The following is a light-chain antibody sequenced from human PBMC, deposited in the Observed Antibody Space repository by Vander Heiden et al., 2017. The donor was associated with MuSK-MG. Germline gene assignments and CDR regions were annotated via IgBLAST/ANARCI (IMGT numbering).Light chain of an antibody. J-gene: IGKJ1*01. CDR2: WAS. V-gene: IGKV4-1*01. CDR1: QRVLFIPNNKNY. Sequence: DIVLPQSPDSQAVSLGERATITCKSSQRVLFIPNNKNYLAEYQQEPRQPPRLLIYWASTREPGVPDRFSGSGSGTDFTLTINSLQAEDVALYYCQPDQTPPDTFGQGTKVEVK. CDR3: QPDQTPPDT.